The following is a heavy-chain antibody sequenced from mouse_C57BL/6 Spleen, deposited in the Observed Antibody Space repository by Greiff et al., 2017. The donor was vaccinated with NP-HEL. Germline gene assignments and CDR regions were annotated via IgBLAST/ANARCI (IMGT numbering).Heavy chain of an antibody. CDR2: IYPGDGDT. CDR1: GYAFSSSW. D-gene: IGHD3-2*02. V-gene: IGHV1-82*01. Sequence: VKLMESGPELVKPGASVKISCKASGYAFSSSWMNWVKQRPGKGLEWIGRIYPGDGDTNYNGRFKGKATLTADKSSSTAYMQLSSLTSEDSAVYFCARGAQATGNFDYWGQGTTLTVSS. J-gene: IGHJ2*01. CDR3: ARGAQATGNFDY.